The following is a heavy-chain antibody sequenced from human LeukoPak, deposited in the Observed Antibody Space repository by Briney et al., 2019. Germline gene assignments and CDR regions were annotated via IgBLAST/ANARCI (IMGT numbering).Heavy chain of an antibody. CDR2: INTDTGNT. D-gene: IGHD5-12*01. J-gene: IGHJ4*02. V-gene: IGHV1-18*01. CDR3: ARDSGCDY. Sequence: ASVKVSCKASGYTFTSYGIIWVRRAPGQGLEWMGWINTDTGNTNYAQKLQGRVTVTTDTSTSTAYMELRSLRSDDTAVYYCARDSGCDYWGQGTLVTVSS. CDR1: GYTFTSYG.